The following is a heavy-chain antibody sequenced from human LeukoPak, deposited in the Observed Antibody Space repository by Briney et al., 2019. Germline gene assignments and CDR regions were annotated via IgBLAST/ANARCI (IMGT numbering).Heavy chain of an antibody. Sequence: SETLSLTCAVCGGSFSGYYWSWIRQPPGKGLEWIGEINHSGSTNYNPSLKSRVTISVDTSKNQFSLKLSSVTAADTAVYYCARMGFLLSYYFDYWGQGTLVTVSS. V-gene: IGHV4-34*01. J-gene: IGHJ4*02. CDR3: ARMGFLLSYYFDY. D-gene: IGHD3-3*01. CDR1: GGSFSGYY. CDR2: INHSGST.